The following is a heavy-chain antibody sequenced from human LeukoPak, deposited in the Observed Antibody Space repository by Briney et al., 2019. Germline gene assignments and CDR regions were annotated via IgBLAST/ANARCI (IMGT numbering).Heavy chain of an antibody. Sequence: SETLSLTCTVSGGSISSCRYYWGWIRQPPGKGLEWFGSIYYSGDTYYNPSLKSRRVTISVDTSKNQFSLRLSSVTAADTAVYYCARHQWHYYYYMGVWGKASTVTVCS. CDR3: ARHQWHYYYYMGV. D-gene: IGHD6-19*01. V-gene: IGHV4-39*01. CDR2: IYYSGDT. CDR1: GGSISSCRYY. J-gene: IGHJ6*03.